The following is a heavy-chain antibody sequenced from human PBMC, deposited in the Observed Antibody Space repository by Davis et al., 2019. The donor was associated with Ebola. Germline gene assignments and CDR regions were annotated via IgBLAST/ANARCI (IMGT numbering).Heavy chain of an antibody. CDR1: GFTFSSYA. D-gene: IGHD3-3*01. CDR3: ATSLITTPAY. J-gene: IGHJ4*02. V-gene: IGHV3-30*04. Sequence: GESLKISCAASGFTFSSYAMHWVRQAPGKGLEWVAVISYDGSNKYYVDSVKGRFTISRDNSKNTLYLQMNSLRAEDTAVYYCATSLITTPAYWGQGTLVTVSS. CDR2: ISYDGSNK.